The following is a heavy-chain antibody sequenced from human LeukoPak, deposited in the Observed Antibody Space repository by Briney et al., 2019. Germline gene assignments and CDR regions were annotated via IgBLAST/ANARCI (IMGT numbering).Heavy chain of an antibody. CDR2: IKQDGSEK. Sequence: GGSLRLSCAASGFTFSSYWMSWVRQAPGKGLEWVANIKQDGSEKYYVDSVKGRFTISRDNAKNSLYLQMNSLRAEDTAVYYCARDTGIAVAGGGTYYYYGMDVWGQGTTVTVSS. D-gene: IGHD6-19*01. V-gene: IGHV3-7*01. CDR3: ARDTGIAVAGGGTYYYYGMDV. CDR1: GFTFSSYW. J-gene: IGHJ6*02.